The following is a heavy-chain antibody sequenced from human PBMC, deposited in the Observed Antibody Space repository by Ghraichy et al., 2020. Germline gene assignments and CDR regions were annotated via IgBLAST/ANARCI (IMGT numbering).Heavy chain of an antibody. CDR2: IYYSGST. Sequence: SETLSLTCTVSGGSISNGNYYWSWVRQHPEKGLEWIGYIYYSGSTYYNPSLKSRVTISVDTSKNQFSLRLSSVTAADTAVYYCARDSSGYDDAFDIWGQGTMVTVSS. J-gene: IGHJ3*02. CDR3: ARDSSGYDDAFDI. D-gene: IGHD3-22*01. V-gene: IGHV4-31*03. CDR1: GGSISNGNYY.